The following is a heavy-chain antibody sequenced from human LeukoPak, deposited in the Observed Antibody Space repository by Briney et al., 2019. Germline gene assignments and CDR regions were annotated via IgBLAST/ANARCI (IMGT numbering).Heavy chain of an antibody. V-gene: IGHV3-23*01. Sequence: PGGSLRLSCEASGFTFSNYAMSWVRQAPGKGLEWVSGICGHGISIYYADSVKGRFTISRDNSKNTLYLQMNSLRAEDTAVYYCAKDPCGGDCNTFDYWGQGTLVTVSS. CDR1: GFTFSNYA. J-gene: IGHJ4*02. D-gene: IGHD2-21*02. CDR2: ICGHGISI. CDR3: AKDPCGGDCNTFDY.